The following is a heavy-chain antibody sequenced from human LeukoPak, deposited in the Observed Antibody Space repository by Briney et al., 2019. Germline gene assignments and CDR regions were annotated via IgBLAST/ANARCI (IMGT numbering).Heavy chain of an antibody. CDR1: GGSFSGYY. Sequence: SETLSLTCAVYGGSFSGYYWGWIRQPPGKGLEWIGSIYYSGSTYYNPSLKSRVTISVDTSKNQFSLKLSSVTAADTAVYYCARITRNYYYDSSGSFDLWGRGTLVTVSS. J-gene: IGHJ2*01. CDR3: ARITRNYYYDSSGSFDL. V-gene: IGHV4-39*01. CDR2: IYYSGST. D-gene: IGHD3-22*01.